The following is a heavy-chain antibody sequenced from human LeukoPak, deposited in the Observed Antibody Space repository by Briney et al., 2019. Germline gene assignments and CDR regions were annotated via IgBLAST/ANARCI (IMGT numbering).Heavy chain of an antibody. CDR1: GGSFSDYY. CDR3: ARTHNGWFDP. V-gene: IGHV4-30-4*08. J-gene: IGHJ5*02. D-gene: IGHD1-1*01. CDR2: IYYSGST. Sequence: SETLSLTCAVYGGSFSDYYWSWIRQPPGKGLEWIGYIYYSGSTYYNPSLKSRVTISVDTSKNQFSLKLSSVTAADTAVYYCARTHNGWFDPWGQGTLVTVSS.